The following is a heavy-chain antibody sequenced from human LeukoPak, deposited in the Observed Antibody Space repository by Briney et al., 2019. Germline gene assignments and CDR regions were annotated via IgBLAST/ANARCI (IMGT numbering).Heavy chain of an antibody. D-gene: IGHD1-7*01. CDR2: ISWNSGSI. Sequence: GGSLRLSCAASGFTFDDYAMHWVRHAPGKGLEWVAGISWNSGSIDYADSVKGRFTISRDNAKNSLYLQMNSLRAEDTALYYCAKGMNWNYAHDAFDIWGQGTMVTVSS. CDR1: GFTFDDYA. CDR3: AKGMNWNYAHDAFDI. J-gene: IGHJ3*02. V-gene: IGHV3-9*01.